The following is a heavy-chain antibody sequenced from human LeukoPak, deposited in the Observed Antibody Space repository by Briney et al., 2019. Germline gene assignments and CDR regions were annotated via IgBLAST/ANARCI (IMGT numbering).Heavy chain of an antibody. D-gene: IGHD2-15*01. CDR3: ARVGVVVAATGNLWFDP. Sequence: GRSLRLSCAASGFTFSSYEMNWVRQAPGKGLEWVSYISSSGTTIYYADSVKGRFTISRDNAKNSLYLQMNSLRAEDTAVYYCARVGVVVAATGNLWFDPWGQGTLVTVSS. CDR2: ISSSGTTI. J-gene: IGHJ5*02. CDR1: GFTFSSYE. V-gene: IGHV3-48*03.